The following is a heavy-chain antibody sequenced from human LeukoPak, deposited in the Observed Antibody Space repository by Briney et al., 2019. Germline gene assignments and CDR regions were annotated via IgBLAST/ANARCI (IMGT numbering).Heavy chain of an antibody. CDR2: ISSSGSTK. CDR1: GFTFRTYE. D-gene: IGHD5-12*01. V-gene: IGHV3-48*03. CDR3: ARDWDSGYDTYYFDY. J-gene: IGHJ4*02. Sequence: GGSLRLSCAASGFTFRTYEMNWVRQAPGMGLVWVSYISSSGSTKYYADSVKGRFTISRDNAKNSLFLQMNSLRAEDTAVYYCARDWDSGYDTYYFDYWGQGTLVTVSS.